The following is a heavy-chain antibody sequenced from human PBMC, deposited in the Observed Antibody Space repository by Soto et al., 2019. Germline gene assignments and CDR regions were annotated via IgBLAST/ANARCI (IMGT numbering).Heavy chain of an antibody. CDR3: AREGRRNWFDP. Sequence: SETLSLTCTVSGGSISSYYWSWIRQPPGKGLEWIGYIYYSGSTNYGPSLKSRVTISVDTSKNQFSLKLSSVTAADTAVYYCAREGRRNWFDPWGQGTLVTVSS. V-gene: IGHV4-59*01. CDR2: IYYSGST. J-gene: IGHJ5*02. CDR1: GGSISSYY.